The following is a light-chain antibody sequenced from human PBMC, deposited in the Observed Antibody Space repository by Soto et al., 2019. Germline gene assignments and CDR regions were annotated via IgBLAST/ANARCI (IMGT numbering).Light chain of an antibody. Sequence: EIVMTQSPATLSVSPGETATLSCRASQSISSNLAWYQQKPGQAPRLLIYGASTRATGIPARFSGSGSETEFTLTISSLQSGDFAVYYCQQYNNWPPTYTFGQGTKLEIK. V-gene: IGKV3-15*01. J-gene: IGKJ2*01. CDR2: GAS. CDR1: QSISSN. CDR3: QQYNNWPPTYT.